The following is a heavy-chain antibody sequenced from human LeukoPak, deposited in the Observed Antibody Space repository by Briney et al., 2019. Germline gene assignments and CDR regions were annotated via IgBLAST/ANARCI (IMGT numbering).Heavy chain of an antibody. CDR1: GGSISSGGYS. Sequence: PSETLSLTCAVSGGSISSGGYSWSWIRQPPGKGLEWIGNIYHSGSTYYNPSLKSRVTISVDRSKNQFSLKLSSVTAADTAVYYCAREGSYAFDIWGQGTMVTVSS. CDR3: AREGSYAFDI. J-gene: IGHJ3*02. CDR2: IYHSGST. V-gene: IGHV4-30-2*01.